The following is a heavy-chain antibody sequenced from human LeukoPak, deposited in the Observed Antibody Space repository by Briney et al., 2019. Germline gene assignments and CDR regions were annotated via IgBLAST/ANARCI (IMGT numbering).Heavy chain of an antibody. CDR3: ARDGEYDSSGYYSYYYYYMDV. CDR1: GGTFSSYA. V-gene: IGHV1-69*05. J-gene: IGHJ6*03. Sequence: SVKVSCKASGGTFSSYAISWVRQAPGQGLEWMGGIIPIFGTANYAQKFQGRVTITTDESTSTAYMELSRLRSEDTAVYYCARDGEYDSSGYYSYYYYYMDVWGKGTTVTVSS. CDR2: IIPIFGTA. D-gene: IGHD3-22*01.